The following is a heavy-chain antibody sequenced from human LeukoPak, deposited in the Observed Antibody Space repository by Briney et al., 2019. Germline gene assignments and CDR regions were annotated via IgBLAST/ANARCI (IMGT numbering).Heavy chain of an antibody. CDR1: GGTFSTHA. CDR3: ARGGDYYFYYYHY. J-gene: IGHJ4*02. D-gene: IGHD2-21*01. Sequence: SVKDTCKASGGTFSTHAISWVRPAPAQEVEWMGGIIPIFGTANYAQKFQGRVTITTDESTNTAYMELSSLRSEDTAVYYCARGGDYYFYYYHYWGQGTLVTVSS. V-gene: IGHV1-69*05. CDR2: IIPIFGTA.